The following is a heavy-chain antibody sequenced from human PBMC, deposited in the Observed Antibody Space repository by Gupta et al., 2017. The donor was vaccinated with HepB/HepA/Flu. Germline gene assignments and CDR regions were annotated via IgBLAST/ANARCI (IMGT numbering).Heavy chain of an antibody. V-gene: IGHV4-39*01. J-gene: IGHJ4*02. CDR3: ARRAILVVPVSPYYFDY. CDR1: GGSISSSRYY. CDR2: IYYSGST. Sequence: QLQLQESGPGLVKPSETLSLTCTVSGGSISSSRYYWGWIRQPPGKGLEWIGSIYYSGSTYYNPSLKSRVTISVDTSKNQFSLKLSSVTAADTAVYYCARRAILVVPVSPYYFDYWGQGTLVTVSS. D-gene: IGHD2-2*01.